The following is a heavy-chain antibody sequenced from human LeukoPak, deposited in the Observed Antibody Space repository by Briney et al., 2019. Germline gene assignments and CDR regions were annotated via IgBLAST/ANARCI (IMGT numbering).Heavy chain of an antibody. J-gene: IGHJ5*02. CDR2: IYYSGST. Sequence: PSETLSLTCTVSGGSISSYYWSWIRQPPGEGLEWIGYIYYSGSTNYNPSLKSRVTISLDTSKNHFSLKLNSMTAADTAVYYCARDAGFYAGIDHWGQGTLVTVSS. D-gene: IGHD2/OR15-2a*01. V-gene: IGHV4-59*12. CDR1: GGSISSYY. CDR3: ARDAGFYAGIDH.